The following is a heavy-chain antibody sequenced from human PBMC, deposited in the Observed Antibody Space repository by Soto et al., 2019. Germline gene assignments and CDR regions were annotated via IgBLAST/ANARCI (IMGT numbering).Heavy chain of an antibody. Sequence: QVQLQESGPGLVKPSETLSLTCTVSGGSVSSGSYYWSWIRQPPGKGLEWIGYIYYSGSTNYNPSLRSRVTISVDTSKNQFSLKLSSVTAADTAVYYCARVTSGRIAAAGPPLYYFDYWGQGTLVTVSS. CDR1: GGSVSSGSYY. J-gene: IGHJ4*02. V-gene: IGHV4-61*01. D-gene: IGHD6-13*01. CDR3: ARVTSGRIAAAGPPLYYFDY. CDR2: IYYSGST.